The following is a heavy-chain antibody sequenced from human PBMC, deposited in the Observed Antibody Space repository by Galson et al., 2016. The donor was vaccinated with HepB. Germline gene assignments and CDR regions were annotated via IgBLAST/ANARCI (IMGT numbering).Heavy chain of an antibody. V-gene: IGHV3-33*01. CDR1: GFDFDTYG. CDR3: ASDCSVDVCRGFLDY. CDR2: IWFDGTKQ. D-gene: IGHD2-15*01. Sequence: SLRLSCAASGFDFDTYGMHWVRQAPGKGLEWLAVIWFDGTKQYYEESLKGRFNISRDNLKRKLYLQMNSLRVGDTALYYCASDCSVDVCRGFLDYWGRGISVTFSP. J-gene: IGHJ4*02.